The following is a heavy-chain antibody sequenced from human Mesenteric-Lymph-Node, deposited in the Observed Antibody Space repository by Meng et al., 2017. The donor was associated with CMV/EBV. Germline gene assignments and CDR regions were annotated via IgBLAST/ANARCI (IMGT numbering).Heavy chain of an antibody. CDR2: ISSSGNTI. CDR3: ARGSSSWSGYFWRDYGMDV. Sequence: GGSLRLSCEASGFIFTSYSLAWVRQAPGKGLEWVSYISSSGNTIYYADSVKGRFTISRDNAKNSLHLQMNSLRAEDTAVYYCARGSSSWSGYFWRDYGMDVWGQGTTVTVSS. V-gene: IGHV3-48*04. CDR1: GFIFTSYS. D-gene: IGHD3-3*01. J-gene: IGHJ6*02.